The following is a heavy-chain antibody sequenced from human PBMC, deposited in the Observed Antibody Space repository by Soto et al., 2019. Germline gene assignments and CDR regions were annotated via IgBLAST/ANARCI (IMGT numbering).Heavy chain of an antibody. D-gene: IGHD3-3*01. J-gene: IGHJ5*02. CDR2: INHTGGT. CDR1: VGAFNGYY. CDR3: ATRITVFGLLIPPFDP. Sequence: TSEPLSLPCAVYVGAFNGYYWNWIRQPPGKGLEWIGEINHTGGTHYNPSLKSRVTMSVDTSKNQFSLRLSSVTAADTAIYYCATRITVFGLLIPPFDPWGQGTQVTVSS. V-gene: IGHV4-34*01.